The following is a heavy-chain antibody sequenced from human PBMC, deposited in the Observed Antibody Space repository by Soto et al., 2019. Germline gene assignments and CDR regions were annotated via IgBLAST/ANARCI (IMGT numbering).Heavy chain of an antibody. D-gene: IGHD5-18*01. CDR3: ARYTYGLDY. Sequence: QVQLQESGPGLVKPSETLSLTCTVSGGSVSSGYYYWSWIRQPPKKGLEWIGYIYHTGSTNYNPSLKSRVPISADTSKNQFSLKLSSMTAADTAVYYCARYTYGLDYWGQGTLVTVSS. J-gene: IGHJ4*02. CDR2: IYHTGST. V-gene: IGHV4-61*01. CDR1: GGSVSSGYYY.